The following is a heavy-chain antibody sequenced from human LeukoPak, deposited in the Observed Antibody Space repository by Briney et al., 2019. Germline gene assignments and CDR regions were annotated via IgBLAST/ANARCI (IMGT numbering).Heavy chain of an antibody. CDR3: ARESATVVNLDY. V-gene: IGHV3-74*01. CDR1: GFAFSSNW. Sequence: PGGSLRLSCAASGFAFSSNWMHWVRQTPGKGLVWVSRINSGGSGTSYADSVEGRFTISRDNAKNTLYLQMNSLRVEDTAVYYCARESATVVNLDYWGQGTLVTVSS. CDR2: INSGGSGT. D-gene: IGHD4-23*01. J-gene: IGHJ4*02.